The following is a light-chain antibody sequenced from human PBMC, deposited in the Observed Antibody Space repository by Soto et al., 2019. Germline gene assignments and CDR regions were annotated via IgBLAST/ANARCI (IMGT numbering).Light chain of an antibody. V-gene: IGLV2-14*01. J-gene: IGLJ1*01. CDR1: SNDIGTYDY. CDR3: TAFSANRVYL. Sequence: QSALTLPISVSGSPGQSITISCTGNSNDIGTYDYVCWYQQHPGKAPRLLIHGVHNRSPGISGRFSASKSGLTASLTISGLPAEDEADYYCTAFSANRVYLFGPGNKVTVL. CDR2: GVH.